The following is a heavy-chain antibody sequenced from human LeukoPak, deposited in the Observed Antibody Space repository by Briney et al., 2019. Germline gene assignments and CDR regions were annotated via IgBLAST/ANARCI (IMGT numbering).Heavy chain of an antibody. D-gene: IGHD3-22*01. CDR1: GFTFSSYA. V-gene: IGHV3-64D*09. CDR3: VKSSGDYYDSSGILYAFDI. J-gene: IGHJ3*02. Sequence: GRSLTLSCSASGFTFSSYAMHWVRQAPGKGLEYVSAISSNGGSTYYADSMKGRFTISRDNSKNTLYLQMSSLRAEDTAVYYCVKSSGDYYDSSGILYAFDIWGQGTMVTVSS. CDR2: ISSNGGST.